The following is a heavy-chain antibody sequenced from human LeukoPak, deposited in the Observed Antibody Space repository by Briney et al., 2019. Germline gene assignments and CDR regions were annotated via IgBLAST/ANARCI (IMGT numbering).Heavy chain of an antibody. D-gene: IGHD3-10*01. CDR1: GFTFSSYS. CDR2: ISSSSSTI. Sequence: GGSLRLPCAASGFTFSSYSMNWVRQAPGKGLEWVSYISSSSSTIYYADSVKGRFTISRDNAKNSLYLQMNSLRAEDTAVYYCARGRRFGELSNWFDPWGQGTLVTVSS. CDR3: ARGRRFGELSNWFDP. V-gene: IGHV3-48*01. J-gene: IGHJ5*02.